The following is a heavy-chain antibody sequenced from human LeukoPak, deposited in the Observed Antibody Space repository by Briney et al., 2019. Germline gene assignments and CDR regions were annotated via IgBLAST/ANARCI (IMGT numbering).Heavy chain of an antibody. J-gene: IGHJ4*02. D-gene: IGHD6-13*01. CDR2: IYYSGST. Sequence: PSETLSLTCSVSGDSISIYYWSWIRQPPGKGLEWIGSIYYSGSTYYNPSLKSRVTISVDTSKNQFSLKLSSVTAADTAVYYCARRGGGSSWYYFDYWGQGTLVTVSS. CDR3: ARRGGGSSWYYFDY. V-gene: IGHV4-39*01. CDR1: GDSISIYY.